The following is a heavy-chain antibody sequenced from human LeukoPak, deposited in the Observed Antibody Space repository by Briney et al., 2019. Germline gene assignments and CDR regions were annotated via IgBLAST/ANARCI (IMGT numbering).Heavy chain of an antibody. D-gene: IGHD6-19*01. CDR1: GFTFSSYA. CDR3: AKVYSSGWSYFDY. V-gene: IGHV3-23*01. CDR2: ISGSDGST. J-gene: IGHJ4*02. Sequence: GGSLRLSCAASGFTFSSYAMSWVRQAPGKGLEWVSAISGSDGSTYYADSVKGRFTISRDNSKNTLYLQMNSLRAEDTAVYYCAKVYSSGWSYFDYWGQGTLVTVSS.